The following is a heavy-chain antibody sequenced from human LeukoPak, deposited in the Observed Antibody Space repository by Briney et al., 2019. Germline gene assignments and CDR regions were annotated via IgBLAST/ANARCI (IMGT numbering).Heavy chain of an antibody. CDR3: ARWTDYHRFDP. V-gene: IGHV3-30*04. Sequence: GGSLRLSCAASGFTFSSYAMHWVRQAPGKGLEWVAVISYDGSNKYYADSVKGRFTISRDNSKNTLYLQMNSLRAEDTAVYYCARWTDYHRFDPWGQGTLVTVSS. CDR2: ISYDGSNK. J-gene: IGHJ5*02. D-gene: IGHD3/OR15-3a*01. CDR1: GFTFSSYA.